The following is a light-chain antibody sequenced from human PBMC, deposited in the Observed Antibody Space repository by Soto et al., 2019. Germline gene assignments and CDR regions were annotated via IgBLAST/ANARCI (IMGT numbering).Light chain of an antibody. CDR2: AAS. Sequence: DIQMTQSPSSLSASVGDRVIITCRASQSSSTYLNWYQHKPGKAPNLLIYAASSLQSGVPSRFSGSGSGTDFTLTISSLQPEDFATYFCQQSYTTPYTFGQGTKLEIK. CDR3: QQSYTTPYT. J-gene: IGKJ2*01. V-gene: IGKV1-39*01. CDR1: QSSSTY.